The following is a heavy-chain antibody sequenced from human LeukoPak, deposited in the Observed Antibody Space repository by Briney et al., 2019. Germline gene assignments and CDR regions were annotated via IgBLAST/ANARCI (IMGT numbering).Heavy chain of an antibody. D-gene: IGHD3-10*01. CDR3: ANYGAGTYRFDP. J-gene: IGHJ5*02. CDR2: ICYSGTT. Sequence: SETLSLTCTVSGGSITSTSYCWSWIRQHPGKGLEWIGYICYSGTTYYNPSLKSRVTISVDMSENQFSLKLSSVTAADTAVYYCANYGAGTYRFDPWGQGTLVTVSS. V-gene: IGHV4-31*03. CDR1: GGSITSTSYC.